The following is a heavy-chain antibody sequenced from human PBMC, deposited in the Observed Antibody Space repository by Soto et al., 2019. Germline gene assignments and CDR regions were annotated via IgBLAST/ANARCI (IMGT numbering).Heavy chain of an antibody. CDR2: IYYTGST. J-gene: IGHJ4*02. CDR1: GGSVNSDSYY. V-gene: IGHV4-61*01. Sequence: SETLSLTCTVSGGSVNSDSYYCSWIRQPPGKGLEWIGYIYYTGSTNYNPSLESRVTISVDTSRNQFSLKLSSVTAADTAVFYCAREFSNTPEAFDSWGQGALVTVSS. CDR3: AREFSNTPEAFDS. D-gene: IGHD3-3*02.